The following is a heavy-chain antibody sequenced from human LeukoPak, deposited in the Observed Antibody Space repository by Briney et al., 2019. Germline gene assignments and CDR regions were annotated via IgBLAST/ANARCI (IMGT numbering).Heavy chain of an antibody. V-gene: IGHV3-30-3*01. J-gene: IGHJ6*02. CDR3: ARDRTYYYDSSGYYNYYYGMDV. CDR2: ISYDGSNK. CDR1: GFTFSSYA. Sequence: GGSLRLSCAASGFTFSSYAMSWVRQAPGKGLEWVAVISYDGSNKYYADSVKGRFTISRDNSKNTLYLQMNSLRAEDTAVYYCARDRTYYYDSSGYYNYYYGMDVWGQGTTVTVSS. D-gene: IGHD3-22*01.